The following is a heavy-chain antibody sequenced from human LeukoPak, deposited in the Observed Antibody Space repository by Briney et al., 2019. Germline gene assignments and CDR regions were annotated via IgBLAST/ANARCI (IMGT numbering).Heavy chain of an antibody. V-gene: IGHV3-23*01. CDR3: PKDRVAAAGIGEFDY. J-gene: IGHJ4*02. CDR2: ISGSGGST. D-gene: IGHD6-13*01. Sequence: GGSLRLSCAASGXTLTTYAMSWVRQAPGKGQEWVSSISGSGGSTYYADSVKGRFTISRDNSKNTLYLQMNGLRAEDTAVYYCPKDRVAAAGIGEFDYWGQGTLVTVSS. CDR1: GXTLTTYA.